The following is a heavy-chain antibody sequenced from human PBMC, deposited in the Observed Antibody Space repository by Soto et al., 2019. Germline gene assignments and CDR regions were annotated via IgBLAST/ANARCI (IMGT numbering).Heavy chain of an antibody. CDR2: ITPMFGTP. D-gene: IGHD3-22*01. J-gene: IGHJ4*02. V-gene: IGHV1-69*01. Sequence: QVQLVQSGAEVKKPGSSVKVSCKASGGTFSRYIITWVRQAPGQGLEWMGGITPMFGTPNYAQKFQGRVTITADESTSTAYMELSSLRSEDTAMYYCARDGTLYDSSAYYYLYWGQGTLVTVSS. CDR1: GGTFSRYI. CDR3: ARDGTLYDSSAYYYLY.